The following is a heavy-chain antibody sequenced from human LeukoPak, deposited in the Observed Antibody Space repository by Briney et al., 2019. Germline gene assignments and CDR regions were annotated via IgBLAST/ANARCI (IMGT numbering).Heavy chain of an antibody. V-gene: IGHV3-30*03. CDR1: GFTFSSYG. Sequence: GGSLRLSCAASGFTFSSYGMHWVRQAPGKGLEWVAVISYDGSNKYYADSVKGRFTISRDNSKNTLYLQMNSLRAEDTAVYYCVALYCSGGSCYSWGQGTLVTVSS. J-gene: IGHJ4*02. CDR2: ISYDGSNK. D-gene: IGHD2-15*01. CDR3: VALYCSGGSCYS.